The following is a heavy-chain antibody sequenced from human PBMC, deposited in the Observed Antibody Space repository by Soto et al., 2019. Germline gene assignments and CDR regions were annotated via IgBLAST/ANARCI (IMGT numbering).Heavy chain of an antibody. CDR1: GGSISSSNW. J-gene: IGHJ5*02. Sequence: QVQLQESGPGLVKPSGTLSLTCAVSGGSISSSNWWSWVRQPPGKGLEWIGEIYHRGSTNYNPSLNSRVTISVDKSKYQFSLKRSSVTAADTAVYYCASKSSGYQRGWFDPWGQGTLVTVSS. D-gene: IGHD3-22*01. V-gene: IGHV4-4*02. CDR2: IYHRGST. CDR3: ASKSSGYQRGWFDP.